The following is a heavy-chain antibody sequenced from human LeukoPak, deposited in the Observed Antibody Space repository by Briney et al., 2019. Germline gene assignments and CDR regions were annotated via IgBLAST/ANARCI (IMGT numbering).Heavy chain of an antibody. V-gene: IGHV1-69*13. CDR2: IIPIFGTA. Sequence: ASVKVSCKASGGTFSSYAISWVRQAPGQGLEWMGGIIPIFGTANYAQKFQGRVTITADESTSTAYMELSSLRSEDTAVYYCASFSSSSGYYRAEYFQHWGQGTLVTVSS. CDR1: GGTFSSYA. J-gene: IGHJ1*01. CDR3: ASFSSSSGYYRAEYFQH. D-gene: IGHD3-22*01.